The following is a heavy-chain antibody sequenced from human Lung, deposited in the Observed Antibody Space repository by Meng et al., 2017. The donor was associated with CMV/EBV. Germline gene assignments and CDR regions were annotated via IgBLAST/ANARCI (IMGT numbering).Heavy chain of an antibody. J-gene: IGHJ6*02. Sequence: GGSLRLSCAASGFTFSTFGIHWVRQAPGKGLEWVAFIRDTGYSKYYADSVEGRFTISRDNSKNTLYLQMDSRRAENTAVYCCAKDMTTTYYDYGMDVWGQGTTVXVSS. CDR2: IRDTGYSK. V-gene: IGHV3-30*02. D-gene: IGHD4-11*01. CDR1: GFTFSTFG. CDR3: AKDMTTTYYDYGMDV.